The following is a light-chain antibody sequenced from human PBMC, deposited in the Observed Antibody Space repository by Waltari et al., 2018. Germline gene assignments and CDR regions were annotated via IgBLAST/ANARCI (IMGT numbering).Light chain of an antibody. J-gene: IGLJ2*01. CDR1: RSNLRNNA. V-gene: IGLV1-36*01. CDR3: AVWDDSLNGVV. Sequence: QSVLPQPPSVSEAPRQRVTISCSGSRSNLRNNAVSWYQQLPGKAPKLLIYYDDLLPSGVSDRFSGSKSGTSASLAISGLQSDDEADYYCAVWDDSLNGVVFGGGTKLTVL. CDR2: YDD.